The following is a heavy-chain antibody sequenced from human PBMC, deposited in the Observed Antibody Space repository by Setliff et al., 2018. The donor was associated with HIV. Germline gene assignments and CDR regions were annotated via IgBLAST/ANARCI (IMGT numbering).Heavy chain of an antibody. V-gene: IGHV4-38-2*02. D-gene: IGHD4-17*01. Sequence: ETLSLTCIVSGSSMTGRYIWGWFRQPPGKGLQWIGNILHSGTTRYNVSLESRLTLSVDTSRNQFSLRLTSATAADTAVYFCARGNDNGQRGGNYYFMDVWDKGTTVTVSS. CDR2: ILHSGTT. CDR1: GSSMTGRYI. J-gene: IGHJ6*03. CDR3: ARGNDNGQRGGNYYFMDV.